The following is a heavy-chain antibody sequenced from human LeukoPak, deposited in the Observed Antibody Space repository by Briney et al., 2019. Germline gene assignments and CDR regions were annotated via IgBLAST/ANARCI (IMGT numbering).Heavy chain of an antibody. D-gene: IGHD3-3*01. CDR1: GGSFSGYY. Sequence: PSETLSLTCAVYGGSFSGYYWSWIRQPPGKGLEWIGEINHSGSTNYNPSLKSRVTISVDTSKNQSSLKLSSVTAADTAVYYCARGPLDYDFWSGYYVFDYWGQGTLVTVSS. CDR3: ARGPLDYDFWSGYYVFDY. CDR2: INHSGST. V-gene: IGHV4-34*01. J-gene: IGHJ4*02.